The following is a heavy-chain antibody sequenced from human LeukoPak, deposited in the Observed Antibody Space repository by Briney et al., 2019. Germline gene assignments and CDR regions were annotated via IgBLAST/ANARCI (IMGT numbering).Heavy chain of an antibody. J-gene: IGHJ4*02. V-gene: IGHV4-59*02. CDR2: VYSSGST. D-gene: IGHD4/OR15-4a*01. Sequence: PSETLSLTCTVSGGSVNSFYWSWIRQPPGKGPEWIGYVYSSGSTKYNPSLKSRVTLSVDTSKNQFSLKLCSVTAADTAVYYCARDYGGKFDFWGQGTLVTVSS. CDR3: ARDYGGKFDF. CDR1: GGSVNSFY.